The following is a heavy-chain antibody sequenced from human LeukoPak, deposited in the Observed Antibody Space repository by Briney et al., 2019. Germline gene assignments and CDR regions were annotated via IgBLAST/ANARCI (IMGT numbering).Heavy chain of an antibody. Sequence: GGSLRLSCAASGFTFSDYYMSWIRQAPGKGLEWVSYISSSGSTIYYADSVKGRFTISGDNAKNTLYLQMNSLRVDDTAVYYCTRSGRGGAFDIWGQGTTVTVSS. J-gene: IGHJ3*02. D-gene: IGHD1-26*01. CDR3: TRSGRGGAFDI. CDR2: ISSSGSTI. V-gene: IGHV3-11*01. CDR1: GFTFSDYY.